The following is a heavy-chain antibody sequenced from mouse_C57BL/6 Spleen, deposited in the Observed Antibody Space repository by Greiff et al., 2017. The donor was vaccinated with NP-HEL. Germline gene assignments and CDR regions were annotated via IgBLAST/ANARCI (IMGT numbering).Heavy chain of an antibody. J-gene: IGHJ2*01. CDR3: ARRRITTVVAESHCDY. D-gene: IGHD1-1*01. V-gene: IGHV1-69*01. CDR1: GYTFTSYW. CDR2: IDPSDSYT. Sequence: VQLQQPGAELVMPGASVKLSCKASGYTFTSYWMHWVKQRPGQGLEWIGEIDPSDSYTNYNQKFKGKSTLTVDKSSSTAYMQLSSLTSEDSAVYYCARRRITTVVAESHCDYWGQGTTLTVSS.